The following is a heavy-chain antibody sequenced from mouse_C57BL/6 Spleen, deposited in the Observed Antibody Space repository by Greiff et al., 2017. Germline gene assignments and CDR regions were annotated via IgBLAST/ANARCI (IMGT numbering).Heavy chain of an antibody. CDR3: GRYYGSNEKDYAMDY. V-gene: IGHV1-20*01. J-gene: IGHJ4*01. Sequence: VQLQQSGPELVKPGDSVKISCKASGYSFTGYFMNWVMQSHGQSLEWIGRINPYDGDTFYNQKFKGKATLTVDKSSSTAHLEIRRLTSEDSAVYYCGRYYGSNEKDYAMDYWGQGTSVTVSS. CDR1: GYSFTGYF. D-gene: IGHD1-1*01. CDR2: INPYDGDT.